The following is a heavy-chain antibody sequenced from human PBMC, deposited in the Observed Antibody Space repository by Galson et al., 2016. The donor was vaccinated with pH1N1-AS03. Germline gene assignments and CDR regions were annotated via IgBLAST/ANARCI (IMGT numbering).Heavy chain of an antibody. V-gene: IGHV2-5*01. J-gene: IGHJ2*01. CDR1: GFSLTTNGVG. CDR2: IYWNSEK. D-gene: IGHD2-21*02. CDR3: PRKPTGSMVATSGVGYFDL. Sequence: PALVKPTQTLTLTCDFSGFSLTTNGVGVGWIRQPPGKPLEWLALIYWNSEKRYNPFLKGRLTITKDTSKNQVVLTMTNMAPGATAKYFCPRKPTGSMVATSGVGYFDLWGRGTLFAVSS.